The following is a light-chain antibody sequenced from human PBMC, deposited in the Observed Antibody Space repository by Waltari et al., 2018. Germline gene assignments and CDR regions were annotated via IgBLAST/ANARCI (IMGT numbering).Light chain of an antibody. J-gene: IGLJ2*01. CDR2: DDS. V-gene: IGLV3-21*02. CDR1: DIGSKT. Sequence: SYVVTQPPSVSVAPGQAAKITCAGNDIGSKTVQWYQQKPGRAPVVVVYDDSDRPAGIPDRFSGSNSGNTATLTISRVEAGDEADYYCQIWDGNSDRFVVVGGGTKLTVL. CDR3: QIWDGNSDRFVV.